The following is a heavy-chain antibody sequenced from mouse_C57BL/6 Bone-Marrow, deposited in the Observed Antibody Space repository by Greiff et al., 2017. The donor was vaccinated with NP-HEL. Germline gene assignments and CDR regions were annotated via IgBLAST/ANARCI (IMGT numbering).Heavy chain of an antibody. Sequence: EVKLVESGGGLVQPGGSMKLSCVASGFTFSNYWMNWVRQSPEKGLEWVAQIRLKSDNYATHYAESVKGRFTISRDDSKSSVYLQMNNLRAEDTGIYYCTVDYDEDAAWFAYWGQGTLVTVSA. CDR1: GFTFSNYW. J-gene: IGHJ3*01. V-gene: IGHV6-3*01. CDR3: TVDYDEDAAWFAY. D-gene: IGHD2-4*01. CDR2: IRLKSDNYAT.